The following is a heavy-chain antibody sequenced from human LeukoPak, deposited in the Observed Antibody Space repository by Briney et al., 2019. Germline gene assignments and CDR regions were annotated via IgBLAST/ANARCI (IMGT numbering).Heavy chain of an antibody. CDR1: GFTLSDYE. V-gene: IGHV3-48*03. D-gene: IGHD2-15*01. Sequence: GGSLRLSCAASGFTLSDYEMNWIRQAPGKGLEWVAYISSSGRSTYYADSVKGRFTISRDNTKNSMCLQMDSLRAEDTAVYYCARDPDCSGGRCSERGLDYWGQGTLVTVSS. CDR2: ISSSGRST. CDR3: ARDPDCSGGRCSERGLDY. J-gene: IGHJ4*02.